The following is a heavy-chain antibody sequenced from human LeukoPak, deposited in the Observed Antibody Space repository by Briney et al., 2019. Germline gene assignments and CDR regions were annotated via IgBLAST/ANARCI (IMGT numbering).Heavy chain of an antibody. V-gene: IGHV3-21*01. Sequence: TPGGSLRLSCAASGFTFSSYAMSWVRQAPGKGLEWVSSISGSSSDIYYADSVKGRFTISRDNAKNSLYLQINSLRVEDTAIYYCARRGDYDSSGYDYWGQGTLVTVSS. CDR3: ARRGDYDSSGYDY. CDR1: GFTFSSYA. CDR2: ISGSSSDI. D-gene: IGHD3-22*01. J-gene: IGHJ4*02.